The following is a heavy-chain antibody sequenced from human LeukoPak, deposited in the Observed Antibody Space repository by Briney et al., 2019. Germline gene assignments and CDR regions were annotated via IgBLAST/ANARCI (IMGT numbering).Heavy chain of an antibody. J-gene: IGHJ4*02. CDR3: ARDSPVDYGDLYYFDY. CDR1: GYTFTSYG. Sequence: GASVKVSCKASGYTFTSYGISWVRQAPGQGLEWMGWISAYNGNTNYAQKLQGRVTMTTDTSTSTAYMELRSLRSDDTAVYYCARDSPVDYGDLYYFDYWGQGTLVTVSS. D-gene: IGHD4-17*01. V-gene: IGHV1-18*01. CDR2: ISAYNGNT.